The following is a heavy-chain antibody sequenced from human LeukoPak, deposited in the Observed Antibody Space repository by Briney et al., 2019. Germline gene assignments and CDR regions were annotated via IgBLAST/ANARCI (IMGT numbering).Heavy chain of an antibody. CDR1: GGSITSYY. CDR2: IYYSGST. D-gene: IGHD3-22*01. V-gene: IGHV4-59*08. CDR3: ARGRYDTSGYPDDY. J-gene: IGHJ4*02. Sequence: SETLSLTCTVSGGSITSYYWGWFRQPPGKGLEWIGYIYYSGSTNYNPSLKSRVTISVDTSKNQFSLKLSSVTAADTAVYYCARGRYDTSGYPDDYWGQGTLVTVYS.